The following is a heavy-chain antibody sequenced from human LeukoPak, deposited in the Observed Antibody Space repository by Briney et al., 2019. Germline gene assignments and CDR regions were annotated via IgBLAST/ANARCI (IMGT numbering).Heavy chain of an antibody. J-gene: IGHJ4*02. V-gene: IGHV3-23*01. CDR1: GFTFSSYA. CDR3: AKSRQGCSSTSCPLGY. D-gene: IGHD2-2*01. CDR2: ISGSGGST. Sequence: PGRSLRLSCAASGFTFSSYAMRWVRQAPGKGLEWVSAISGSGGSTYYADSVKGRFTISRDNSKNTLYLQMNSLRAEDTAVYYCAKSRQGCSSTSCPLGYWGQGTLVTVSS.